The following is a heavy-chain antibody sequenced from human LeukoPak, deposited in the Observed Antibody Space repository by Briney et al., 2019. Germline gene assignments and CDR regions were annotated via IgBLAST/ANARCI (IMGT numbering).Heavy chain of an antibody. CDR1: GFTFSSYS. Sequence: GGSLRLSCAASGFTFSSYSMNWVRQAPGKGLEWVAVTSHDGRDNYCADSVKGRFDVSRDNSKNTLYLQMDSLSAEDTAMYYCTKDGNYYGSGRYDGMDVWGQGTTVIVSS. CDR3: TKDGNYYGSGRYDGMDV. CDR2: TSHDGRDN. J-gene: IGHJ6*02. V-gene: IGHV3-30*18. D-gene: IGHD3-10*01.